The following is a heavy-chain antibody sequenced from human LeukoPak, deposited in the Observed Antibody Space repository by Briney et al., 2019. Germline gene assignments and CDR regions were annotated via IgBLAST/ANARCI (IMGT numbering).Heavy chain of an antibody. CDR1: GYTFTAYY. D-gene: IGHD3-10*01. CDR2: INPNSGGT. CDR3: ARAYGSGSSYHPDY. J-gene: IGHJ4*02. V-gene: IGHV1-2*02. Sequence: SVKVSCKASGYTFTAYYMHWVRQAPGQGLEWMGWINPNSGGTNTSQKFQDRVTLTRDTSINTAYMELSSLRSDDTAVYYCARAYGSGSSYHPDYWGLGTLVTVSS.